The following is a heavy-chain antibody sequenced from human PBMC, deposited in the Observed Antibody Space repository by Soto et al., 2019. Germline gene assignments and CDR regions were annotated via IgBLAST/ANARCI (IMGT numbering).Heavy chain of an antibody. CDR3: ASNYYDSSGYYDY. Sequence: LSLTCAVSGGSISSGGYSWSWIRQPPGKGLEWIGYIYHSGSTYYNPSLKSRVTISVDRSKNQFSLKLSSVTAADTAVYYCASNYYDSSGYYDYWGQGTLVTVSS. CDR2: IYHSGST. V-gene: IGHV4-30-2*01. J-gene: IGHJ4*02. D-gene: IGHD3-22*01. CDR1: GGSISSGGYS.